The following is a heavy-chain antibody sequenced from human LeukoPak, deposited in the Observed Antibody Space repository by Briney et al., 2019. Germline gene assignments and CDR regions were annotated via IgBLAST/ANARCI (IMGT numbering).Heavy chain of an antibody. Sequence: SETLSLTCTVSGGSISSYYWSRIRQPPGKGLEWIGYIYYSGSTNYNSSLKSRVTISVDTSKNQFSLKLSSVTAADTAVYYCARSITIFGVVIHDYWGQGTLVTVSS. J-gene: IGHJ4*02. D-gene: IGHD3-3*01. CDR1: GGSISSYY. CDR2: IYYSGST. V-gene: IGHV4-59*01. CDR3: ARSITIFGVVIHDY.